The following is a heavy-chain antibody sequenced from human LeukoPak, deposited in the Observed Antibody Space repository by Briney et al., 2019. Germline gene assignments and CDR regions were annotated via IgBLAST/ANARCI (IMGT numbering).Heavy chain of an antibody. CDR3: ARDFVDIVATIPYN. CDR1: GFTFSSYG. D-gene: IGHD5-12*01. Sequence: GGSLRLSCAASGFTFSSYGMHWARQAPGEGLECLAFIWYDGSNKYHADCVTGRLTISRDNSKNTLYLQMNSLRAEDTAVYSCARDFVDIVATIPYNWGQGTLVTVSS. J-gene: IGHJ4*02. V-gene: IGHV3-33*01. CDR2: IWYDGSNK.